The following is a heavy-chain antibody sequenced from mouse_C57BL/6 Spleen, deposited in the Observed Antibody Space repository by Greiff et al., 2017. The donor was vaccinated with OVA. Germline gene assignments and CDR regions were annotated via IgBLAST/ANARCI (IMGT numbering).Heavy chain of an antibody. Sequence: EVQLQQSGPVLVKPGASVKMSCKASGYTFTDYYMNWVKQSHGKSLEWIGVINPYNGGTSYNQKFKGKATLTVDKSSSTAYMELNSLTSEDSAVYYCARADDYVDYWGQGTTLTVSS. J-gene: IGHJ2*01. V-gene: IGHV1-19*01. CDR3: ARADDYVDY. CDR1: GYTFTDYY. CDR2: INPYNGGT. D-gene: IGHD2-3*01.